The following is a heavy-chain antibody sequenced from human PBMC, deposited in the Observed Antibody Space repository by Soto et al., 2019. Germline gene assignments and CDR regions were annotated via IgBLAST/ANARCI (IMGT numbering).Heavy chain of an antibody. CDR3: AHKPRGVVVPAAMSGDAFDI. D-gene: IGHD2-2*01. CDR2: IYWNDDK. V-gene: IGHV2-5*01. CDR1: GFSLSTSGVG. Sequence: SGPTLVHPTPTLTLTCTFSGFSLSTSGVGVGWIRQPPGKALEWLALIYWNDDKRYSPSLKSRLTITKDTSKNQVVLTMTNMDPVDTATYYCAHKPRGVVVPAAMSGDAFDIWGQGTMVTVSS. J-gene: IGHJ3*02.